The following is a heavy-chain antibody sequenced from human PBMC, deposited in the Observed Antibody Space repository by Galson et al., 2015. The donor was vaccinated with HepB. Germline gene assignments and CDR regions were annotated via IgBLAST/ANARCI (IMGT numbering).Heavy chain of an antibody. Sequence: VKVSCKASGGTFSSYAISWVRQAPGQGLEWMGGIIPILGIANYAQKFQGRVTITADKSTSTAYMELSSLRSEDTAVYYCARVGRYCSGGSCYFETGYFGYWGQGTLVTVSS. J-gene: IGHJ4*02. V-gene: IGHV1-69*10. CDR3: ARVGRYCSGGSCYFETGYFGY. D-gene: IGHD2-15*01. CDR1: GGTFSSYA. CDR2: IIPILGIA.